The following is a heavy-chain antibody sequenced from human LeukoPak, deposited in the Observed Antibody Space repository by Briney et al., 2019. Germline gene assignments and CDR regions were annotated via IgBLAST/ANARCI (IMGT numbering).Heavy chain of an antibody. Sequence: SVKVSCKASGGTFSSYAISWVRQAPGQGLEWMGGIIPIFGTANYAQKFQGRVTITADKSTSTAYMELSSLRSEDTAVYYCARSHLPYNWIDMPGGDWGQGTLVTVSS. CDR1: GGTFSSYA. CDR2: IIPIFGTA. J-gene: IGHJ4*02. CDR3: ARSHLPYNWIDMPGGD. V-gene: IGHV1-69*06. D-gene: IGHD1-1*01.